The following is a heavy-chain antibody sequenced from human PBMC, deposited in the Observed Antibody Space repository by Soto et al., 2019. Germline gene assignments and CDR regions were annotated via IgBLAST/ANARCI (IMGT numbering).Heavy chain of an antibody. CDR2: IIPVLGVT. D-gene: IGHD2-21*02. CDR3: ARRRYCGVDCYNKFYYGMDV. V-gene: IGHV1-69*02. Sequence: QVQLVQSGAEVRKPGSSVEVSCMASGSTFSSYTVNWVRQAPGQGLEWIGRIIPVLGVTHYARRFQCRVTVTADRSRKTAYMALNRLTSEAKGVYYGARRRYCGVDCYNKFYYGMDVWGQGTTVTVSS. J-gene: IGHJ6*02. CDR1: GSTFSSYT.